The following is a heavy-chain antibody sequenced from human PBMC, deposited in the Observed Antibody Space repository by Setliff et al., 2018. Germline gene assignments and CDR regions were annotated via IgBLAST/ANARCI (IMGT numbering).Heavy chain of an antibody. D-gene: IGHD2-15*01. CDR1: GFTFTTFY. CDR2: INPNGDRT. Sequence: ASVKVSCKTSGFTFTTFYIHWVRQAPGQGLEWMMMINPNGDRTTYAQKFQGRVTMTRDTSTSAVYMELSSLRSEDTAIYYCATERGLVVSATDYYYYMDVWGKGTTVTVSS. V-gene: IGHV1-46*01. CDR3: ATERGLVVSATDYYYYMDV. J-gene: IGHJ6*03.